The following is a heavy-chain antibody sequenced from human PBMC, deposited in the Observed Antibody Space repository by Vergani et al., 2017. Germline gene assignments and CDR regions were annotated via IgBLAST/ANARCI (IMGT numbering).Heavy chain of an antibody. CDR3: ARVSDRPYWYFDL. D-gene: IGHD3-22*01. Sequence: QVQLQESGPGLVKPSETLSLTCTVSGGSISSSSYYWGWIRQPPGKGLEWIGSIYYSGSTYYNPSLKSRVTISVDTSKNQFSLKLSSVTAADTAVYYCARVSDRPYWYFDLWSRGTLVTVSS. CDR2: IYYSGST. J-gene: IGHJ2*01. V-gene: IGHV4-39*07. CDR1: GGSISSSSYY.